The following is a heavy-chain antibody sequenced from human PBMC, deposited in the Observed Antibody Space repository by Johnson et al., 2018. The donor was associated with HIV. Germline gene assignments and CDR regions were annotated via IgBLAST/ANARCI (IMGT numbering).Heavy chain of an antibody. D-gene: IGHD4-17*01. Sequence: VQLVESGGGVVQPGGSLRLSCAASGFTFSSYWMHWVRQAPGKGLLWVSRVNSDGSSLSYADSVKGRFTISRYNAKTSLFLRMNSLRAEDSAIYYCARDATPWGGDYVGYAFDLWGQGTVVTVSS. CDR2: VNSDGSSL. V-gene: IGHV3-74*01. CDR3: ARDATPWGGDYVGYAFDL. CDR1: GFTFSSYW. J-gene: IGHJ3*01.